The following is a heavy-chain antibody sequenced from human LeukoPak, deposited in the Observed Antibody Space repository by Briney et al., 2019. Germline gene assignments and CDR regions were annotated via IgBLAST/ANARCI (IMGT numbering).Heavy chain of an antibody. J-gene: IGHJ5*02. D-gene: IGHD6-6*01. CDR2: IKQDGSEK. CDR1: GFTFSSYW. V-gene: IGHV3-7*01. CDR3: AREVAARRLGSWVDP. Sequence: PGGSLRLSCAASGFTFSSYWMTWVRQAPGRGLEWVANIKQDGSEKYYVDSVKGRFTVSRDNAKNSLYLQMNSLRAEDTAVYYCAREVAARRLGSWVDPWGQGTLVTASS.